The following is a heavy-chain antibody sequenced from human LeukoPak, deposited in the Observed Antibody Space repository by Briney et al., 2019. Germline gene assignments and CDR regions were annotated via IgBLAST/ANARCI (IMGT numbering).Heavy chain of an antibody. Sequence: GASVKVSCKASGYTFTSYGISWVRQAPGQGLEWMGWISLYNGNTNYAQKFQGRATMTTDTSTSTAYMELRSLRSEDTAVYYCAGSDYYGSGSYYLYYFDYWGQGTLVTVSS. CDR2: ISLYNGNT. D-gene: IGHD3-10*01. CDR3: AGSDYYGSGSYYLYYFDY. V-gene: IGHV1-18*01. CDR1: GYTFTSYG. J-gene: IGHJ4*02.